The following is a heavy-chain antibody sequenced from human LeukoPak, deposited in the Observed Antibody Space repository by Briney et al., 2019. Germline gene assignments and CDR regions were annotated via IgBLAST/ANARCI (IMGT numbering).Heavy chain of an antibody. J-gene: IGHJ3*02. CDR2: ISGSGGST. CDR1: GFTFSSYG. D-gene: IGHD5-24*01. Sequence: GGSLRLSCAASGFTFSSYGMSWVRQAPGKGLEWVSAISGSGGSTYYADSVKGRFTISRDNSKNTLYLQMNSLRAEDTAVYYCARDIARNLEMATKVLSNAFDIWGQGTMVTVSS. CDR3: ARDIARNLEMATKVLSNAFDI. V-gene: IGHV3-23*01.